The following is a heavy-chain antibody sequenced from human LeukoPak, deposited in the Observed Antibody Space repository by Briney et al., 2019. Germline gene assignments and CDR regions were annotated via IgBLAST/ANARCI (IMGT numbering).Heavy chain of an antibody. V-gene: IGHV1-8*01. CDR2: MNPNSGNT. CDR1: GYTFTSYD. Sequence: ASVKVSCKASGYTFTSYDINWVRQATGQGLEWMGWMNPNSGNTGYAQKFQGRVTMTRNTSISTAYMELSSPRSEDTAVYYCARGRKVLRYFDSSSFPDYWGQGTLVTVSS. D-gene: IGHD3-9*01. CDR3: ARGRKVLRYFDSSSFPDY. J-gene: IGHJ4*02.